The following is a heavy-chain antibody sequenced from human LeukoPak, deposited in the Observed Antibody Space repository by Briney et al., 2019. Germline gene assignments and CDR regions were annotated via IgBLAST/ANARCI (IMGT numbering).Heavy chain of an antibody. Sequence: SETLSLTCTVSGGSISSSSYYWGWIRQPPGKGLEWIGSIYYSGSTYYNPSLKNRVTISVDTSKNQFSLKLSSVTAADTAVYYCAIRVNFAIDYWGQGTLVTVSS. V-gene: IGHV4-39*01. CDR3: AIRVNFAIDY. J-gene: IGHJ4*02. D-gene: IGHD1-7*01. CDR1: GGSISSSSYY. CDR2: IYYSGST.